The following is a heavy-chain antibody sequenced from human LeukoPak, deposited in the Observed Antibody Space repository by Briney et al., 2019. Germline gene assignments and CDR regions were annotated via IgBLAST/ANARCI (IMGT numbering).Heavy chain of an antibody. Sequence: SETLSLTCTVSGGSISNYYWSWIRQPPGKGLEWIGYISHSGSTNYSPSLKSRVTISLDTSKNQFSLKLSSVTAADTAVYYCAGHHPRNTVDFWGQGTLVTVSS. V-gene: IGHV4-59*08. CDR1: GGSISNYY. CDR3: AGHHPRNTVDF. CDR2: ISHSGST. D-gene: IGHD2-8*02. J-gene: IGHJ4*02.